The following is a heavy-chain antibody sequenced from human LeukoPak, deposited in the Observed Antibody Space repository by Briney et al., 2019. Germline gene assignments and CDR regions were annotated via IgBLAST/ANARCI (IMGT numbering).Heavy chain of an antibody. CDR2: ISYDGSNK. D-gene: IGHD3-16*02. V-gene: IGHV3-30-3*01. Sequence: GGSLRLSCAASGFNFSSYAMHCVRQAPAKGLEWVAVISYDGSNKYSADSVKGRFTISRDNSKNTLYLQMNSLRAENTAVYYCARNRQAYFDYCGQGTLVTVSS. CDR1: GFNFSSYA. CDR3: ARNRQAYFDY. J-gene: IGHJ4*02.